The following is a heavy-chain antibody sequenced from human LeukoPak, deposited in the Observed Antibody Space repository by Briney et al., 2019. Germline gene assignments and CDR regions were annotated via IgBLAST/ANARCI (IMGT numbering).Heavy chain of an antibody. CDR2: IYYSGST. Sequence: SETLSLTCTVSGGSISGYYWSWIRQPPGKGLEWIGYIYYSGSTNYNPSLKSRVTISVDTSKNQFSLKLSSVTAADTAVYFCARGPYSYDSSGAFDIWGQGTMVTVSS. CDR1: GGSISGYY. D-gene: IGHD3-22*01. CDR3: ARGPYSYDSSGAFDI. J-gene: IGHJ3*02. V-gene: IGHV4-59*01.